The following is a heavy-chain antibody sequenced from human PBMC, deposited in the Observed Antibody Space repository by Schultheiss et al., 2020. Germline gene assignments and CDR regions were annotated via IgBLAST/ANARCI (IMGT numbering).Heavy chain of an antibody. CDR2: INDSGSP. Sequence: GSLRLSCAASGFTFSSYAMSWVRQPPGKGLEWIGEINDSGSPNCNPSLKSRLTISRDTSKNQFSLKLSSVTAADTAVYYCARMGGQRVRGVIRAEPKPFDYWGQGTLVTVSS. J-gene: IGHJ4*02. V-gene: IGHV4-34*01. D-gene: IGHD3-10*01. CDR1: GFTFSSYA. CDR3: ARMGGQRVRGVIRAEPKPFDY.